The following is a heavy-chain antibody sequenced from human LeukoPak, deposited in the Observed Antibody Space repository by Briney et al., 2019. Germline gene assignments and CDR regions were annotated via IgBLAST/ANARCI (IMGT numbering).Heavy chain of an antibody. J-gene: IGHJ3*02. CDR1: GFTFSSYG. D-gene: IGHD3-22*01. Sequence: PGGSLRLSCAASGFTFSSYGMYWVRQAPVKGLEWVAVIWYDGTNKYYVDSVKGRFTISRDNSKNTLYLQMNSLRAEDTAVYYCAKGSDYDSSGNDGFDIWGQGTMVTVSS. CDR2: IWYDGTNK. CDR3: AKGSDYDSSGNDGFDI. V-gene: IGHV3-33*06.